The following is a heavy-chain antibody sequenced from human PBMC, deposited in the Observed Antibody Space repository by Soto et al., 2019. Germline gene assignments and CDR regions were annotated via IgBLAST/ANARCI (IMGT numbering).Heavy chain of an antibody. V-gene: IGHV4-59*01. CDR2: IYYSGST. CDR3: TVYDFWSGYFDY. CDR1: GGSISSYY. J-gene: IGHJ4*02. D-gene: IGHD3-3*01. Sequence: SETLSLTCTVAGGSISSYYWSWIRQPPGKGLEWIGYIYYSGSTNYNPSLKSRVTISVDTSKNQFSLKLSSVTAADTAVYYCTVYDFWSGYFDYWGQGTLVTSPQ.